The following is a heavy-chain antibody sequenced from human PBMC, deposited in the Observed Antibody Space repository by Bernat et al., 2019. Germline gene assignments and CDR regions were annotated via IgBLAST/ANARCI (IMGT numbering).Heavy chain of an antibody. V-gene: IGHV1-69*06. J-gene: IGHJ6*02. Sequence: QVQLVQSGAEVKKPGSSVKVSCKASGGTFSSYAISWVRQAPGQGLEWMGGIIPIFGTANYAQKFQGRVTITADKSTSTAYMELSSLRSEDTAVYYCAREGGNYYDSSGPNYYYYGMDVWGQGTTVTVSS. D-gene: IGHD3-22*01. CDR1: GGTFSSYA. CDR3: AREGGNYYDSSGPNYYYYGMDV. CDR2: IIPIFGTA.